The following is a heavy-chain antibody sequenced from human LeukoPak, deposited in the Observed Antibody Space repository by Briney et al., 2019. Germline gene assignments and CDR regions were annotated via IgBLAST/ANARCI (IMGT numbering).Heavy chain of an antibody. D-gene: IGHD3-22*01. J-gene: IGHJ4*02. V-gene: IGHV4-59*12. CDR1: GGAISSYY. CDR2: IYYSGST. Sequence: SETLSLTCTVSGGAISSYYWSWIRQPPGKGLEWIGYIYYSGSTNYNPSLKSRVTISVDTSKNRFSLKLSSVTAADTAVYYCASGDSSGYYSYYFDYWGQGTLVTVSS. CDR3: ASGDSSGYYSYYFDY.